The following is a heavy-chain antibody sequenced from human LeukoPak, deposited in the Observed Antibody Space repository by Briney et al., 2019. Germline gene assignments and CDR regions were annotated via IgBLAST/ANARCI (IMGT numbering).Heavy chain of an antibody. CDR3: AKDKGGSYLDY. Sequence: GGSLRLSCAASGFTFSNKWMTWVRQAPGKGLEWVASVKKDASEKYYVDSVKGRFTISRDNAKNSLYLQMNSLRAEDRAVYYCAKDKGGSYLDYWGQGTLVTVSS. D-gene: IGHD1-26*01. J-gene: IGHJ4*02. CDR1: GFTFSNKW. CDR2: VKKDASEK. V-gene: IGHV3-7*01.